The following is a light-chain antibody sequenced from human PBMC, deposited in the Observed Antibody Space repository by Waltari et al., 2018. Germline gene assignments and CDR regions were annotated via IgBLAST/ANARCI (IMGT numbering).Light chain of an antibody. CDR3: QQYDSYPWT. J-gene: IGKJ1*01. CDR1: QSISSW. CDR2: QAS. Sequence: DIQMTQSPATLSASVGDRVIITCRATQSISSWLAWFQQKPGKAPKLLIYQASTLESGVPSRFSGSVSWSEFTLTISSLQPDDFATYHCQQYDSYPWTFGQGTKVEVK. V-gene: IGKV1-5*03.